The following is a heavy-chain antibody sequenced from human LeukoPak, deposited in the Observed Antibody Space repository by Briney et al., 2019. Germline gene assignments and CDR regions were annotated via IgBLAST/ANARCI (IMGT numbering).Heavy chain of an antibody. CDR1: GFTFSSYA. Sequence: GGSLRLSCAASGFTFSSYAMSWVRQAPGKGLEWVSVIIGSGGSTYYADSVKGRFTISRDNSKNTLYLQMSGLRADDTAVYYCAKVGGAVSGFSFDYWGQGTLVTVSS. D-gene: IGHD6-19*01. V-gene: IGHV3-23*01. CDR3: AKVGGAVSGFSFDY. CDR2: IIGSGGST. J-gene: IGHJ4*02.